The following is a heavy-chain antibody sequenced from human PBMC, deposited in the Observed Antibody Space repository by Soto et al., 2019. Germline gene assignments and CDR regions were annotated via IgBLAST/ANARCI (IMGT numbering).Heavy chain of an antibody. Sequence: GGSLRLSCAASGFTVSSNYMSWVRQAPGKGLEWVSVIYSGGSTYYADSVKGRFTISRDNSKNTLYLQMTSLRAEDTAVYYCATDFWSGLFDYWGQGTLVTVSS. CDR2: IYSGGST. CDR3: ATDFWSGLFDY. V-gene: IGHV3-66*01. D-gene: IGHD3-3*01. J-gene: IGHJ4*02. CDR1: GFTVSSNY.